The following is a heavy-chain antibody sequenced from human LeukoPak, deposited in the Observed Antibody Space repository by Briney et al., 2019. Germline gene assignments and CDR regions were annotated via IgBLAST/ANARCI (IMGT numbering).Heavy chain of an antibody. Sequence: VGSLRLSCAASGFSFSTYNMNWVRQGPGKGLEWVSAISGSGNDIYYAGSVEGRFTVSRDNAKNSLYLQMNSLRAEDTAVYYCAKSYGSGSYYNTWFDSWGQGTLVTVSS. CDR3: AKSYGSGSYYNTWFDS. V-gene: IGHV3-21*04. CDR2: ISGSGNDI. J-gene: IGHJ5*01. CDR1: GFSFSTYN. D-gene: IGHD3-10*01.